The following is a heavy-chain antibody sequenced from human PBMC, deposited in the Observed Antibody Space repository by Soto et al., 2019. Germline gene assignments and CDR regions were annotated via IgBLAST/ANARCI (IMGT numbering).Heavy chain of an antibody. CDR2: IDGSGRNT. CDR3: AKDGGSVCSGGTCYFQAPDY. D-gene: IGHD2-15*01. V-gene: IGHV3-23*01. J-gene: IGHJ4*02. CDR1: GFPFSSYV. Sequence: EVQLLESGGGLVQRGGSLRLSCAASGFPFSSYVMSWVRQAPGKGLEWVSGIDGSGRNTYYADSVKGRFTISRDNSKNTLSVQMDSLRVEDTALYYCAKDGGSVCSGGTCYFQAPDYWGQGTLVTVSS.